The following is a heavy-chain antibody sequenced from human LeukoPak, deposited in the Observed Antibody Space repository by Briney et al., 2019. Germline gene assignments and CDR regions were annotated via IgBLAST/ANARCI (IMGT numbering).Heavy chain of an antibody. D-gene: IGHD1-14*01. CDR3: ARDRDHAFDY. V-gene: IGHV3-48*02. Sequence: GGSLRLSCAASGFTFSTYSMYWVRQAPGKGLEWVSYVSAGSSAISYADSVKARFTISRDNAQNSLSLQMNSLRDEDTAVYYCARDRDHAFDYWGQGTLVTVSS. J-gene: IGHJ4*02. CDR1: GFTFSTYS. CDR2: VSAGSSAI.